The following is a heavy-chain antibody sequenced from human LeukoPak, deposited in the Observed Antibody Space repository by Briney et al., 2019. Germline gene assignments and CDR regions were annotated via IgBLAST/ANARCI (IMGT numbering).Heavy chain of an antibody. J-gene: IGHJ6*02. CDR3: ARDRRSNGYGMDV. CDR2: INHSGTT. CDR1: GMSLNDYY. D-gene: IGHD6-25*01. V-gene: IGHV4-34*01. Sequence: SETLSLTCGVYGMSLNDYYWTWIRQSPGKGLEWIGEINHSGTTNYNPSLKSRVTISIDTSKNQFSLKLSSVTAADTAVYYCARDRRSNGYGMDVWGQGTTVTVSS.